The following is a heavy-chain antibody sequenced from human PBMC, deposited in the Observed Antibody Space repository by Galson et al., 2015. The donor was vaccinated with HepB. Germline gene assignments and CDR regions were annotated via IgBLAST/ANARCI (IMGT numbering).Heavy chain of an antibody. CDR3: AALSDSSSSKPHDY. CDR2: ISYDGSNK. CDR1: GFTFSSYG. D-gene: IGHD6-6*01. V-gene: IGHV3-30*03. J-gene: IGHJ4*02. Sequence: SLRLSCAASGFTFSSYGMHWVRQAPGKGLEWVAVISYDGSNKYYADSVKGRFTISRDNSKNTLYLQMNSLRAEDTAVYYCAALSDSSSSKPHDYRGQGTLVTVSS.